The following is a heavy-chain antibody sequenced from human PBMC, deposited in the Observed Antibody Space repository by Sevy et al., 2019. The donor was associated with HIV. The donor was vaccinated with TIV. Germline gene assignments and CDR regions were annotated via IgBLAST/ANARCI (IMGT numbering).Heavy chain of an antibody. Sequence: GGSLRFSCAASGFTFSRDGMHWVRQAPGKGLEWVAIISYDGSNKYYTDSVKGRFTISRDNSKNTLYLQMNSLRAEDTAVYYCARAFYYGSGSGPTKYYFDYWGQGTLVTVSS. CDR1: GFTFSRDG. CDR3: ARAFYYGSGSGPTKYYFDY. D-gene: IGHD3-10*01. J-gene: IGHJ4*02. V-gene: IGHV3-30*03. CDR2: ISYDGSNK.